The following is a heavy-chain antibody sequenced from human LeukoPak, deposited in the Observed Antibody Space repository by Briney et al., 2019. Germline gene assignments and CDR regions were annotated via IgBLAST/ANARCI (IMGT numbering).Heavy chain of an antibody. J-gene: IGHJ4*02. CDR2: INSDGSST. D-gene: IGHD1-7*01. Sequence: QAGGSLRLSCAASGFTFSSYWMHWVRQAPGKGLVWVSRINSDGSSTSYADSVKGRFTISRDNAKNTLYLQMNNLRAEDTAVYYWGRGGTVLALYWGQGTLVTVSS. CDR1: GFTFSSYW. V-gene: IGHV3-74*01. CDR3: GRGGTVLALY.